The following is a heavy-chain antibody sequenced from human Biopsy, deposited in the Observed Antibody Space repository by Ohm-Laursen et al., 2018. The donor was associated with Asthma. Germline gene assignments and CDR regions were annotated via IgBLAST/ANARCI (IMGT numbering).Heavy chain of an antibody. CDR2: LIPVLGTA. V-gene: IGHV1-69*01. CDR3: ARGYSGTDRIVYYYSGMEV. D-gene: IGHD5-12*01. CDR1: GDSLGSFINYA. Sequence: SSVKVSCKASGDSLGSFINYAISWVRQAPRQGLEWMGGLIPVLGTADYAPMFEGRITITADESTSTAYLELTSLRFEDTAVYYCARGYSGTDRIVYYYSGMEVWGQGTTVTVSS. J-gene: IGHJ6*02.